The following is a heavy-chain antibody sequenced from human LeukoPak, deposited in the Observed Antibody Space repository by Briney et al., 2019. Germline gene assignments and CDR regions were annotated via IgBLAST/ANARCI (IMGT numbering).Heavy chain of an antibody. V-gene: IGHV4-39*01. CDR2: IYYSGST. Sequence: SETLSLTCTVSGGSISSSSYYWGWIRQPPGKGLEWIGSIYYSGSTYYNPSLKSRVTIPVDTSKNQFSLKLSSVTAADTAVYYCAREDIVVVPAASWWFDPWGQGTLVTVSS. CDR3: AREDIVVVPAASWWFDP. J-gene: IGHJ5*02. CDR1: GGSISSSSYY. D-gene: IGHD2-2*01.